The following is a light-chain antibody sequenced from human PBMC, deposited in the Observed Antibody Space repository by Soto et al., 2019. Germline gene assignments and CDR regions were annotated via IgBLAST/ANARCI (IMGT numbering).Light chain of an antibody. V-gene: IGKV1-5*03. J-gene: IGKJ1*01. CDR1: QIIDTW. CDR3: QQYKSSWT. Sequence: DIQMTQSPSTLSASVGERVIITCRASQIIDTWLAWYQQRPGKAPKVLISNVSNLESGVPARFRGSGSGTEFTLTISGVQPDDFATYYCQQYKSSWTFGQGTKVDIK. CDR2: NVS.